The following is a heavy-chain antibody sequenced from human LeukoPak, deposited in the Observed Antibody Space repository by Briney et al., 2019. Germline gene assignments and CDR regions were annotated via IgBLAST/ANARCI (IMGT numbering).Heavy chain of an antibody. D-gene: IGHD4-17*01. CDR2: ISSSVSYI. Sequence: PGGSLRLSCAVSGFTFKSTFMNWVRQAPGKGLEWVSSISSSVSYIHYADSVKGRFTVSRDNDNDTLYLHMPGLSAEDSATYYCTRDYGARDDWGQGTLVTVSS. CDR1: GFTFKSTF. J-gene: IGHJ4*02. V-gene: IGHV3-21*01. CDR3: TRDYGARDD.